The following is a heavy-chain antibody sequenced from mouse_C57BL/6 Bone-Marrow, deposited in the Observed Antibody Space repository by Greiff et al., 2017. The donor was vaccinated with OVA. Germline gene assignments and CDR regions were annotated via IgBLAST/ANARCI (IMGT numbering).Heavy chain of an antibody. CDR2: IHPSDSDT. CDR1: GYTFTSYW. Sequence: QVQLQQPGAELVKPGASVKVSCKASGYTFTSYWMHWVKQRPGQGLEWIGRIHPSDSDTNYNQKFKGKATLTVDKSSSTAYMQLSSLTSEDSAAYYCAIDSNSAWFAYWGQGTLVTVSA. J-gene: IGHJ3*01. D-gene: IGHD2-5*01. CDR3: AIDSNSAWFAY. V-gene: IGHV1-74*01.